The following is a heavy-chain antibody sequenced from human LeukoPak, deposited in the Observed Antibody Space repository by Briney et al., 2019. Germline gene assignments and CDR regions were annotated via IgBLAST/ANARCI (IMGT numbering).Heavy chain of an antibody. V-gene: IGHV4-59*08. CDR2: IYYSGST. CDR3: AIHSDCSGGSCYPPNWFDP. D-gene: IGHD2-15*01. J-gene: IGHJ5*02. Sequence: PSETLSLTCTVSGGSISSYYWSWIRQPPGKGLEWIGYIYYSGSTNYNPSLKSRVTISVDTSKNQFSLNVSSVDAADTGLYYCAIHSDCSGGSCYPPNWFDPWGQGTLVTVSS. CDR1: GGSISSYY.